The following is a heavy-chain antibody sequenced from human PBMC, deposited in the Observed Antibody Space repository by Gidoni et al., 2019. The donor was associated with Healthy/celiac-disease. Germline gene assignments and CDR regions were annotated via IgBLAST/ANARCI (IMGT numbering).Heavy chain of an antibody. V-gene: IGHV3-15*01. CDR2: IKSKTDGGTT. Sequence: EVQLVESGGGLVKPGGSLRLSCAASGFTFSNAWMSWVRQAPGKGLEWVGRIKSKTDGGTTDYAAPVKGRFTISRDDSKNTLYLQMNSLKTEDTAVYYCTTDQAPIAANYYYYGMDVWGQGTTVTVSS. CDR1: GFTFSNAW. CDR3: TTDQAPIAANYYYYGMDV. D-gene: IGHD6-13*01. J-gene: IGHJ6*02.